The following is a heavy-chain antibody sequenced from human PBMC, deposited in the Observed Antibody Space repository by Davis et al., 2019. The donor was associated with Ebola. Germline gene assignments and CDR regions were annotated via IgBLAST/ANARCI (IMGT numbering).Heavy chain of an antibody. CDR2: VRSHGSDD. D-gene: IGHD5-18*01. CDR1: GFTFNIFD. V-gene: IGHV3-30*02. CDR3: ARRSGYNYGYEGMDV. J-gene: IGHJ6*04. Sequence: PGGSLRLSCAASGFTFNIFDMHWVRQAPGRGLEWVAFVRSHGSDDHYADSVKGRFTISRDNAKNTLYLQMNSLRAEDTAVYYCARRSGYNYGYEGMDVWGKGTTVTVSS.